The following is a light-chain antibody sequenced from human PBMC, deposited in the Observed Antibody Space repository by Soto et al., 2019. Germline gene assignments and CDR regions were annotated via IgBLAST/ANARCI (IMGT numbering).Light chain of an antibody. CDR2: WAA. J-gene: IGKJ1*01. CDR1: QSLLH. Sequence: DIVMTQSPDSLAVSLGEMATINCKYSQSLLHLAWNQKKPGQHPKLLIYWAATRKPAVLDRFSGSGSGTDFTLTISSLQAEDVAVYYCQEYCTTPVTFGQGTNVETK. V-gene: IGKV4-1*01. CDR3: QEYCTTPVT.